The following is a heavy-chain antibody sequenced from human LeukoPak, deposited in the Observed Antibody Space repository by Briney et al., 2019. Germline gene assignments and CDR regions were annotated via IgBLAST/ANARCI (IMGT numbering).Heavy chain of an antibody. Sequence: GESLKISCKGFGYSFTNYWIGWVRQMPGKGLEWMGIIYPGDSDTRYSPSFQGQVTISVDKSISTAYLQWSSLKASDTAMYYCARAAYCGGDCYPLDFDYWGQGTLVTVSS. J-gene: IGHJ4*02. CDR3: ARAAYCGGDCYPLDFDY. CDR2: IYPGDSDT. CDR1: GYSFTNYW. V-gene: IGHV5-51*01. D-gene: IGHD2-21*02.